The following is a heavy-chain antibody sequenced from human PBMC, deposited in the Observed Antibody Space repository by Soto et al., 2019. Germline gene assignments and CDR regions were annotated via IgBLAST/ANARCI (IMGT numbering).Heavy chain of an antibody. CDR3: ARDLGSAAFDI. D-gene: IGHD1-26*01. V-gene: IGHV4-59*01. J-gene: IGHJ3*02. CDR2: IYYSGST. Sequence: SETPSLTCTVSGGSISSYYWSWIRQPPGKGLEYIGYIYYSGSTNYNPSLKSRVTISVDTSKNQFSLKLSSVTAADTAVYYCARDLGSAAFDIWGQGTMVTVSS. CDR1: GGSISSYY.